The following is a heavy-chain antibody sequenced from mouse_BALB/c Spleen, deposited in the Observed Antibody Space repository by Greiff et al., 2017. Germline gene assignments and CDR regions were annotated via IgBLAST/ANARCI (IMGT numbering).Heavy chain of an antibody. D-gene: IGHD2-10*02. Sequence: VKLVESGAELVRPGASVTLSCKASGYTFSDYEMHWVKQTPVHGLEWIGAIDPETGGTAYNQKFKGKATLTADKSSSTAYMELRSLTSEDSAVYYCTRWYGNYAWFAYWGQGTLVTVSA. CDR2: IDPETGGT. V-gene: IGHV1-15*01. J-gene: IGHJ3*01. CDR3: TRWYGNYAWFAY. CDR1: GYTFSDYE.